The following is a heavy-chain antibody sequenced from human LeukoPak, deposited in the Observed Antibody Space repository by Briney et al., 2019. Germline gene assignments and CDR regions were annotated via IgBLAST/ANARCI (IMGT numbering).Heavy chain of an antibody. D-gene: IGHD4-17*01. Sequence: GGSLRLSCGDSTFNFSDYGMHWVRQAPGKGLEWVAVISYDGSNKYYADSVKGRFTISRDNSKSTLYLQMNSLRAEDTAVYYCQTTVTSEVFDVWGQGTMVTVSS. CDR1: TFNFSDYG. V-gene: IGHV3-30*03. J-gene: IGHJ3*01. CDR2: ISYDGSNK. CDR3: QTTVTSEVFDV.